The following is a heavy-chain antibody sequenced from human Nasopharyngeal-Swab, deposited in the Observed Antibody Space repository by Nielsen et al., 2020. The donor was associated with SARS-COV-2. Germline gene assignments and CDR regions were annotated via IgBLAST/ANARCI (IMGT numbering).Heavy chain of an antibody. J-gene: IGHJ3*02. D-gene: IGHD6-6*01. CDR3: AHSSLSAFDI. V-gene: IGHV3-48*04. Sequence: WIRQPPGKGLEWVSYISSSSSTIYYVDSVKGRFTISRDNAKNSLYLQMNSLRAEDTAVYYCAHSSLSAFDIWGQGTMVTVSS. CDR2: ISSSSSTI.